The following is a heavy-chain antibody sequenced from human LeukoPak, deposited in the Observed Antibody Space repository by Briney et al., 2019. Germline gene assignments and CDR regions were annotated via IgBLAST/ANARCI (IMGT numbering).Heavy chain of an antibody. J-gene: IGHJ4*02. CDR2: VTGSGENT. V-gene: IGHV3-23*01. D-gene: IGHD5-24*01. CDR1: GFTFSNYA. CDR3: AKDGLGRATIREFDH. Sequence: GRSLRLSCAASGFTFSNYAMSCVRQAPGKGLQWVSGVTGSGENTHYADSVTGRFTISRDNSKNMLYLQMNSLRAEDTAVYYCAKDGLGRATIREFDHWGQGTLVTVSS.